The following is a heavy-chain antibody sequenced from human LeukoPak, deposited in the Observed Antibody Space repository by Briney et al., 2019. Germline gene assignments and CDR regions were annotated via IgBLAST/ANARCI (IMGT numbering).Heavy chain of an antibody. CDR2: IYHSGST. V-gene: IGHV4-4*02. J-gene: IGHJ1*01. CDR3: ASIVVPTPNGFQH. D-gene: IGHD1-26*01. Sequence: PSETLSLTCTVSGGSISSSNWWSWVRQPPGKGLEWIGEIYHSGSTNYNPSLKSRVTISVDKSKNQFSLKLSSVTAADTAVYYCASIVVPTPNGFQHWGQGTLVTVSS. CDR1: GGSISSSNW.